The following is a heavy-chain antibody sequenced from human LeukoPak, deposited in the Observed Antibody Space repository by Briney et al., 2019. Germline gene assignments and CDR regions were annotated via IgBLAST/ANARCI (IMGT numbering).Heavy chain of an antibody. CDR1: GYTFTSYG. V-gene: IGHV1-18*01. CDR3: ARDGDGTYYYYYMDV. CDR2: ISAYNGNT. D-gene: IGHD5-24*01. Sequence: GASVKVSCKASGYTFTSYGISWVRQAPGQGLEWMGWISAYNGNTNYAQKLQGRVTMTTDTSTSTAYMEPSSLRSEDTAVYYCARDGDGTYYYYYMDVWGKGTTVTISS. J-gene: IGHJ6*03.